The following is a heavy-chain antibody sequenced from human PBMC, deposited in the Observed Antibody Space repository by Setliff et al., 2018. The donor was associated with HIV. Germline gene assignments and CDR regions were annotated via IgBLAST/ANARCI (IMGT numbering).Heavy chain of an antibody. J-gene: IGHJ4*02. CDR3: ARQFSNSFES. V-gene: IGHV1-2*02. Sequence: ASVKVSCKASGYTFIDYFIHWVRQAPGQGPEWTGWISPYDLSERTSQRFRGRVTMTTDTSINAAYLDLSGLTSDDTALYYGARQFSNSFESWGQGTLVTVSS. CDR1: GYTFIDYF. CDR2: ISPYDLSE. D-gene: IGHD7-27*01.